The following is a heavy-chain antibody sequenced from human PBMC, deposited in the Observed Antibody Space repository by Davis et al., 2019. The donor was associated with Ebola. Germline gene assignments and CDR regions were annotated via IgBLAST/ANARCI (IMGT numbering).Heavy chain of an antibody. D-gene: IGHD3-3*01. V-gene: IGHV1-18*01. CDR2: ISAYNGNT. J-gene: IGHJ4*02. CDR1: GYTFTSYG. Sequence: AASVKVSCKASGYTFTSYGISWVRQAPGQGLEWMGWISAYNGNTNYAQKLQGRVTMTTDTSTSTAYMELRSLRSDDTAVYYCARVPRFLGWLFGEIFDYWGQGTLVTVSS. CDR3: ARVPRFLGWLFGEIFDY.